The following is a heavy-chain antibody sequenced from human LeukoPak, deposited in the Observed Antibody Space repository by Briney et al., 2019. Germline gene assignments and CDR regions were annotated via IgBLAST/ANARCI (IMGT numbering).Heavy chain of an antibody. CDR1: GYTFTTYA. CDR3: ARVPGGRSRLGELSPLDY. Sequence: GASVKVSCKASGYTFTTYAMNWVRQAPGQGLEWMGWISAYNGDTNYAQKLQGRVTMTTDTSTSTAYMELRSLRSDDTAVYYCARVPGGRSRLGELSPLDYWGQGTLVTVSS. D-gene: IGHD3-16*02. CDR2: ISAYNGDT. V-gene: IGHV1-18*01. J-gene: IGHJ4*02.